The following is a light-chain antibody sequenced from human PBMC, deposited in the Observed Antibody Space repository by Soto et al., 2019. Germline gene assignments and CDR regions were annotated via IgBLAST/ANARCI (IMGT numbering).Light chain of an antibody. J-gene: IGLJ2*01. V-gene: IGLV1-44*01. CDR2: IYD. CDR3: SAWDYRLEGVG. CDR1: NANIGSNT. Sequence: QSVLTQPPSASGTPGQRITISCSGSNANIGSNTVDWYQQFPGTAPKLLISIYDQRPSGVPDRLSGSKSGTSASLVIRWLQSEDGGDYYWSAWDYRLEGVGFGGGNK.